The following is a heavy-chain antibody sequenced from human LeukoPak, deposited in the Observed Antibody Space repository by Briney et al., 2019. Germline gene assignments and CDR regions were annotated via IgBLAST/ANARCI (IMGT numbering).Heavy chain of an antibody. D-gene: IGHD1-1*01. CDR3: ARDLEGLDY. J-gene: IGHJ4*02. CDR2: IKQDGSQK. V-gene: IGHV3-7*04. Sequence: PGGSLRLSCEPSGFTFSSNWMSWVRQAPGKGLEWVANIKQDGSQKYYVDSVKGRFTISRDNTKNSLHLQMNSLRADDTAVYYCARDLEGLDYWGQGTLVTVSS. CDR1: GFTFSSNW.